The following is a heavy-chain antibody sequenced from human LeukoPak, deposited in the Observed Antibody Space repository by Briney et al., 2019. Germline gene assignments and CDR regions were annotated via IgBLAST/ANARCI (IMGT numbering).Heavy chain of an antibody. J-gene: IGHJ4*02. CDR1: GFIFNTYG. D-gene: IGHD3-3*01. V-gene: IGHV3-30*02. CDR3: AKIRGNYDFWSGLEY. CDR2: IRYDGSNK. Sequence: GGSLRLSCAASGFIFNTYGMHWVRQAPGKGLEWVAFIRYDGSNKYYADSVKGRFTISRDNSENTLYLQMNSLRVEDTAVYYCAKIRGNYDFWSGLEYWGQGTLVTVSS.